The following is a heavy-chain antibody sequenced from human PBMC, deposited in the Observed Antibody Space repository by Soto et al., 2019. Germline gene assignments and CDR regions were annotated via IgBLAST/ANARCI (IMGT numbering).Heavy chain of an antibody. V-gene: IGHV4-59*01. CDR3: ARGTIAVAGTFEY. Sequence: QVQLQESGPGLVKPSETLSLTCTVSGGSINSYYWSWIRQPPGKGLEWIGYIHYSWSTDHNPTLKSRVTMSIDTSKNQFSLKLSSMTAADTAVYYCARGTIAVAGTFEYWGQGTLVTVAS. CDR1: GGSINSYY. J-gene: IGHJ4*02. CDR2: IHYSWST. D-gene: IGHD6-19*01.